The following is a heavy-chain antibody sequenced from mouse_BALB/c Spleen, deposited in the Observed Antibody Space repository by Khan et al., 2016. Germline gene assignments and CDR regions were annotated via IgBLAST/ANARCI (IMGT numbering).Heavy chain of an antibody. CDR2: IYPGDGDT. V-gene: IGHV1-82*01. D-gene: IGHD1-1*02. J-gene: IGHJ2*01. Sequence: QVQLQQSGPELVKPGASVKISCKASGYAFSSSWMNWVKQRPGQGLEWIGRIYPGDGDTNYNGKFKGKATLTADKSSSTAYMQLSSLTSVDSAVYFRSSDFGVDHLAFYYWGQGTTLTVPS. CDR1: GYAFSSSW. CDR3: SSDFGVDHLAFYY.